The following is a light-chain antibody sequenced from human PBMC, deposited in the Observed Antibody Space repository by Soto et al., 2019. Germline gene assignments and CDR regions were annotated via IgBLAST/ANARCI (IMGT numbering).Light chain of an antibody. CDR1: QSVSSY. CDR2: DAS. V-gene: IGKV3-11*01. Sequence: EIVLTQSPAILSMSPGERATLSCRASQSVSSYFAWYQQKPGQAPRLLIYDASNRATGVPARFSGSGSGTDFTLTISSLEPEDFAVYYCQQLRYWPVTFCQGTNVDIK. CDR3: QQLRYWPVT. J-gene: IGKJ1*01.